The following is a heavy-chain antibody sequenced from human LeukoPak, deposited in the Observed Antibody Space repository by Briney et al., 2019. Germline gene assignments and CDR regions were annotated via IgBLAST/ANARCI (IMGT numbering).Heavy chain of an antibody. CDR3: ARDQYVAGRPNWYDP. CDR2: IYHSGST. CDR1: GVSFSGYY. V-gene: IGHV4-38-2*02. J-gene: IGHJ5*02. D-gene: IGHD6-6*01. Sequence: SETLSLTCAVYGVSFSGYYRGWLRQPPGKGLEGIGSIYHSGSTYYKSSLKSRVTISVDTSKNQFSLKPSSVTAADTAVYYCARDQYVAGRPNWYDPWGQGTLVTVSS.